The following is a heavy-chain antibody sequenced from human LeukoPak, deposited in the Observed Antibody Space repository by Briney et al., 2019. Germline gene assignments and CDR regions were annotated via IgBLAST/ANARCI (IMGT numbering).Heavy chain of an antibody. J-gene: IGHJ4*02. CDR3: ARHGVRGYTNGYFDY. CDR1: GYSFTSYW. V-gene: IGHV5-51*01. CDR2: IYPGDSDT. Sequence: GESLKISCKGSGYSFTSYWIGWVRQMPGEGLEWMGIIYPGDSDTRYSPSFQGQVTISADKSISTAYLQWSSLKASDTAMYYCARHGVRGYTNGYFDYWGQGTLVTVSS. D-gene: IGHD5-18*01.